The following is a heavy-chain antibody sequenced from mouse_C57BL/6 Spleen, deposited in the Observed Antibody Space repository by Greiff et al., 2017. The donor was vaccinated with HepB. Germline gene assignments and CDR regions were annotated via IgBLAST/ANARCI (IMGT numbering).Heavy chain of an antibody. D-gene: IGHD2-3*01. CDR1: GFNIKDYY. CDR2: IDPEDGDT. J-gene: IGHJ3*01. CDR3: TTFLFDGYQAWLAY. V-gene: IGHV14-1*01. Sequence: VQLQQSGAELVRPGASVKLSCTASGFNIKDYYMHWVKQRPEQGLEWIGRIDPEDGDTEYAPKFQGKATMTADTSSNTAYLQLSSLTSEDPAVYYCTTFLFDGYQAWLAYWGQGTLVTVSA.